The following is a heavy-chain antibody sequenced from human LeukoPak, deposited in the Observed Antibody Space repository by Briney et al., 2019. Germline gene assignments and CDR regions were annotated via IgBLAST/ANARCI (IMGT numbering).Heavy chain of an antibody. D-gene: IGHD5-18*01. CDR1: GFTFSSYA. V-gene: IGHV3-23*01. CDR2: ISGSGGST. CDR3: AKEEYPMVMYDAFDI. J-gene: IGHJ3*02. Sequence: GGSLRLSCAASGFTFSSYAMSWVRQAPGKGLEWVSAISGSGGSTYYADSVKGRFTISRDNSRNTLYLQMNSLRAEDTAVYYCAKEEYPMVMYDAFDIWGQGTMVTVPS.